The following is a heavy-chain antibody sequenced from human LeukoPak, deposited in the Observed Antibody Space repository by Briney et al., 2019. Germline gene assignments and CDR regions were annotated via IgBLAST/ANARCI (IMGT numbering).Heavy chain of an antibody. D-gene: IGHD2-15*01. J-gene: IGHJ4*02. CDR2: FYHNGTT. V-gene: IGHV4-38-2*02. CDR1: VYSISSGFY. CDR3: ARTKLYCSGGSCYSSLDY. Sequence: SETLSLTCTVSVYSISSGFYWDWIRQPPGKGLEWIGTFYHNGTTYYSPSLKSRVTISVDTSKNQFSLKLTSVTAADTAVYYCARTKLYCSGGSCYSSLDYWGQGTLVTVSS.